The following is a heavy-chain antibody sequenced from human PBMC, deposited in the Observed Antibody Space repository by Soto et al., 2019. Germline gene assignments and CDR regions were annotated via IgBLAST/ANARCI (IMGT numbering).Heavy chain of an antibody. CDR1: GFTFSNAW. V-gene: IGHV3-15*07. Sequence: GGSLRLSCAASGFTFSNAWMNWVRQAPGKGLEWVGRIKSKTDGGTTDYAAPVKGRFTISRDDSKNTLYLQMNSLKTEDTAVYYCTTDQFVSGYDILTGYYNPNEPPETLWTFDYWGQGTLVTVSS. D-gene: IGHD3-9*01. J-gene: IGHJ4*02. CDR2: IKSKTDGGTT. CDR3: TTDQFVSGYDILTGYYNPNEPPETLWTFDY.